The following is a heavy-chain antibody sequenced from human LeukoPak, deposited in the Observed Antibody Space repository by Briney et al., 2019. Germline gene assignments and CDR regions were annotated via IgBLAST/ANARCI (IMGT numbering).Heavy chain of an antibody. D-gene: IGHD6-13*01. CDR3: ANIAASRGDAFDI. J-gene: IGHJ3*02. CDR2: IYYSGST. Sequence: SETLSLTCTVSGGSISSSSYYWGWIRQPPGKGLEWIGYIYYSGSTNYNPSLKSRVTISVDTSKNQFSLKLSSVTAADTAVYYCANIAASRGDAFDIWGQGTMVTVSS. V-gene: IGHV4-61*05. CDR1: GGSISSSSYY.